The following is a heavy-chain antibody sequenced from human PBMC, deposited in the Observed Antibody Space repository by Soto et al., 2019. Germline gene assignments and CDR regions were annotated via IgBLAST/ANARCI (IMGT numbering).Heavy chain of an antibody. CDR3: ATGRPLLMIPAFDI. J-gene: IGHJ3*02. Sequence: ASVKVSCKVSGYTLTELSMHWVRQAPGKGLEWMGGFDPEDGETIYAQKFQGRVTMTEDTSTDTAYMELSSLRSEDTAVYYCATGRPLLMIPAFDIWGQGTMVTVSS. CDR1: GYTLTELS. CDR2: FDPEDGET. D-gene: IGHD3-3*01. V-gene: IGHV1-24*01.